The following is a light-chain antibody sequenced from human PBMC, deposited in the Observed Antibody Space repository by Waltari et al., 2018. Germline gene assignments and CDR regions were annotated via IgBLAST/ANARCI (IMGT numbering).Light chain of an antibody. CDR1: QSVNTY. J-gene: IGKJ3*01. Sequence: DIQLTQSPSFLSASVGDRVTITCRASQSVNTYLNWYQKKPGIAPKLLIYAASSLQSGVPSRFSGSGSGTEFTLTINSLQPEDFATYYCQQTSSAPDTFGPGTKVEIK. CDR2: AAS. CDR3: QQTSSAPDT. V-gene: IGKV1-39*01.